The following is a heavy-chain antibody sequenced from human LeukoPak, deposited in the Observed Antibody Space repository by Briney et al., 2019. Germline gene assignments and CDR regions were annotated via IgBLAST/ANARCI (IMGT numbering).Heavy chain of an antibody. V-gene: IGHV4-59*01. CDR1: GGSTNTYF. CDR2: IYYTGTT. Sequence: PSETLSLTCTVSGGSTNTYFWSWIRQPPGKGLEWIGYIYYTGTTNYNPSLKSRVTISVDTSKNQFSLKVSSVTAADTGVYYCASKSTDHGELRFDYWGQGTLVTVSS. CDR3: ASKSTDHGELRFDY. D-gene: IGHD4-17*01. J-gene: IGHJ4*02.